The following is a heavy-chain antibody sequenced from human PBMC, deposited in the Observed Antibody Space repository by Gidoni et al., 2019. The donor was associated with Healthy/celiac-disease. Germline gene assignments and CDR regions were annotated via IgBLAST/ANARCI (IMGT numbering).Heavy chain of an antibody. CDR2: ISAYNGNT. V-gene: IGHV1-18*01. CDR3: ARVLFRLRFLEWLLYVDY. D-gene: IGHD3-3*01. J-gene: IGHJ4*02. CDR1: GYTFTSYG. Sequence: QVQLVQSGAEVKKPGASVKVSCKASGYTFTSYGISWVRQAPGQGLEWMGWISAYNGNTNYAQKLQGRVTMTTDTSTSTAYMELRSLRSDDTAVYYCARVLFRLRFLEWLLYVDYWGQGTLVTVSS.